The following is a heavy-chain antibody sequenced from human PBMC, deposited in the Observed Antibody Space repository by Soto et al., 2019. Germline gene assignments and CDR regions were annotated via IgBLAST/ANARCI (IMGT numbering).Heavy chain of an antibody. D-gene: IGHD3-22*01. Sequence: TLSLTCTVSGASISNGGYYWTWIRQHPGKDLECLGDIYYTGSTFYNPSLKGRLSISLDTSKNQSSLNLSAVTAADTAVYYCARGQITYYDNISGALYFFDYWGQGTLVTVSS. CDR3: ARGQITYYDNISGALYFFDY. CDR2: IYYTGST. V-gene: IGHV4-31*03. CDR1: GASISNGGYY. J-gene: IGHJ4*02.